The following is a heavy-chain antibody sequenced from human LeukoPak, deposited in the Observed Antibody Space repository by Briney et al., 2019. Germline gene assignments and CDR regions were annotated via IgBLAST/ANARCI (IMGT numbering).Heavy chain of an antibody. V-gene: IGHV3-7*01. CDR1: GFTFSSYW. J-gene: IGHJ6*02. Sequence: PGGSLRLSCAASGFTFSSYWMSWVRQAPGKGLEWVANIKQDGSEKYYVDSVQGRFTISRDNAKKSLYLQMNSLRAEDTAVYYCARGTYSSGWGRNYYYGMDVWGQGTTVTVSS. D-gene: IGHD6-19*01. CDR3: ARGTYSSGWGRNYYYGMDV. CDR2: IKQDGSEK.